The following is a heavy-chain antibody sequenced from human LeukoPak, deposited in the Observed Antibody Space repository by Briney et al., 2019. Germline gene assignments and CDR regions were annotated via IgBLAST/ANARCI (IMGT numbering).Heavy chain of an antibody. D-gene: IGHD4-11*01. CDR1: VGTFSSYA. J-gene: IGHJ4*02. Sequence: SVKVSCKASVGTFSSYAISWVRQAPGQGLEWMGGIIPIFGTANYAQKLQGRVTITADESTSTAYMELSSLRSEDTAVYYCARDRLMTTFQYFDYWGQGTLVTVSS. CDR3: ARDRLMTTFQYFDY. V-gene: IGHV1-69*13. CDR2: IIPIFGTA.